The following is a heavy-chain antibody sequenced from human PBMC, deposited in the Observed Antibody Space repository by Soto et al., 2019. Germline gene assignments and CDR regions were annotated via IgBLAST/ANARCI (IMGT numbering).Heavy chain of an antibody. J-gene: IGHJ5*02. D-gene: IGHD4-17*01. V-gene: IGHV4-59*01. CDR3: AREDYGPFHNCFDP. CDR2: IDNTGTT. Sequence: QMQLRVSGPGLVKPSGTLSLTCTVSGGSISGSYWNWIRRPPGKGLEWIGYIDNTGTTNYNPSLKSRLTMSLDTSKNQISLKLSSVTAADTAVYHCAREDYGPFHNCFDPWGQGTLVTVSS. CDR1: GGSISGSY.